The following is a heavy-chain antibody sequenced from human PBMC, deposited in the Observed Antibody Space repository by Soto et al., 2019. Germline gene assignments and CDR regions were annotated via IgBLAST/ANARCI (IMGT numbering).Heavy chain of an antibody. CDR2: IDPSDSYT. CDR3: ARQSPGIAAPGY. CDR1: GYSFTSYW. Sequence: PGESLKISCKGSGYSFTSYWISWVRQMPGKGLEWMGRIDPSDSYTNYSPSFQGHVTISADKSISTAYLQWSSLEASDTAMYYCARQSPGIAAPGYWGQGTLVTVSS. D-gene: IGHD6-6*01. J-gene: IGHJ4*02. V-gene: IGHV5-10-1*01.